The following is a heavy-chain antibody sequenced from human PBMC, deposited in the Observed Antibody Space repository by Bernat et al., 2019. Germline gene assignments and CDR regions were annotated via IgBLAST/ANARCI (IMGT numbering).Heavy chain of an antibody. Sequence: QLQLQESGPGLVKPSETLSLTCTVPGGSISSSTYYWGWIRQPPGKRLECIGSIYYSGGTYYNPSLTSRLTIPVNTSKNQSPLKLNSVAPAKKAGYYCAGRWGLVNLDLGGRGTLVTVSS. V-gene: IGHV4-39*01. CDR2: IYYSGGT. CDR1: GGSISSSTYY. J-gene: IGHJ2*01. CDR3: AGRWGLVNLDL. D-gene: IGHD1-26*01.